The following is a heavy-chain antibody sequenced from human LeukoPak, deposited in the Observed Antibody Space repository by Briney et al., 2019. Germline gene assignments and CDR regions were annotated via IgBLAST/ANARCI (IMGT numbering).Heavy chain of an antibody. Sequence: GGSLRLSCAASGFTVSSNYMSWVRQAPGKGLEWVSVIYSGGSTYYADSVKGRFTISRDNSKNTLYLQMNSLRAEDTAVYYCAMYSRRYHYFDYWGQGTLVTVSS. CDR2: IYSGGST. J-gene: IGHJ4*02. V-gene: IGHV3-66*01. CDR1: GFTVSSNY. D-gene: IGHD6-13*01. CDR3: AMYSRRYHYFDY.